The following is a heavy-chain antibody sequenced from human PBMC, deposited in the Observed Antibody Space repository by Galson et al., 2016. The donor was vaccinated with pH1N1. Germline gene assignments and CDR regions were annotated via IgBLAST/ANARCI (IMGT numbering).Heavy chain of an antibody. CDR1: GFTFTSYA. Sequence: SLRLSCAASGFTFTSYAMHWVRQAPGKGLEWVAVILYVGTSEYYAYSVKGRFTISRDKTQSTVHLQMNSLGTEDTAVYYCARDREYSGHEGFHWAQGTLVIVSS. V-gene: IGHV3-30*04. CDR2: ILYVGTSE. J-gene: IGHJ4*02. CDR3: ARDREYSGHEGFH. D-gene: IGHD5-12*01.